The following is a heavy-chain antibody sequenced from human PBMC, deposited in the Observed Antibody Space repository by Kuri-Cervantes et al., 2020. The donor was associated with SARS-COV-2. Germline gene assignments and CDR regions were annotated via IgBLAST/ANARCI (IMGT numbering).Heavy chain of an antibody. V-gene: IGHV3-48*01. CDR1: GFTFSSYS. CDR3: AREFATYGGNSYYYYYYGMDV. Sequence: GESLKISCAASGFTFSSYSMNWVRQAPGKGLEWVSYISSSSSTIYYADSVKGRFTISRDNAKNSLYLQMNSLRAEDTAVYYCAREFATYGGNSYYYYYYGMDVWGQGTTVTVSS. CDR2: ISSSSSTI. J-gene: IGHJ6*02. D-gene: IGHD4-23*01.